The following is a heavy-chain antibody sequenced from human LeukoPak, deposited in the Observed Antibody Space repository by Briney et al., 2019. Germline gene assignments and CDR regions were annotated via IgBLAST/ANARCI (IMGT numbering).Heavy chain of an antibody. D-gene: IGHD3-10*01. CDR3: ARDYYGSGSYQDY. CDR2: INPNSGGT. CDR1: GHTFTSYG. Sequence: ASVKVSCKASGHTFTSYGISWVRQASGQGLEWMGWINPNSGGTNYAQKFQGRVTMTRDTSISTAYMELSRLRSDDTAVYYCARDYYGSGSYQDYWGQGTLVTVSS. V-gene: IGHV1-2*02. J-gene: IGHJ4*02.